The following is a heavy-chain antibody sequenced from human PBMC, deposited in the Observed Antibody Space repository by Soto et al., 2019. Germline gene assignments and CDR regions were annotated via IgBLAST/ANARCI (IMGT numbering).Heavy chain of an antibody. J-gene: IGHJ6*02. CDR3: LSDVIESTYGGAGMDV. CDR1: GGSFSGYI. V-gene: IGHV4-59*01. CDR2: IYYSGST. D-gene: IGHD3-22*01. Sequence: SETLSLTCAVYGGSFSGYIWTWIRQPPGKGLEWIGYIYYSGSTNYNPSLKSRVTISVDTSKNQFSLKLSSVTAEDTAVYYCLSDVIESTYGGAGMDVWGHGITVTVSS.